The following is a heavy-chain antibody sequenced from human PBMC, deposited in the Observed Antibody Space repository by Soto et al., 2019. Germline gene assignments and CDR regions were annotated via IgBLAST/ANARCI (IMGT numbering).Heavy chain of an antibody. V-gene: IGHV1-69*02. Sequence: SVKVSCKASGGTFSSYTISWVRQAPGQGLEWMGRITPIHGITNYAQKFQDRVTITGDKSTSTAYMELSSLRSEDTAMYYCASPSPNYDFWSGPSKDAFDIWGQGTMVTVSS. D-gene: IGHD3-3*01. CDR1: GGTFSSYT. CDR2: ITPIHGIT. CDR3: ASPSPNYDFWSGPSKDAFDI. J-gene: IGHJ3*02.